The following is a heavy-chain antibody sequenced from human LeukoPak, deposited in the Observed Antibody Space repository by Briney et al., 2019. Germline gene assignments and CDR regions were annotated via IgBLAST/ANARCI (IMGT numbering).Heavy chain of an antibody. Sequence: SETLSLTCTVSGGSLSSYFWNWIRQPPGKGLEWIGYIYYSGSTNYNPSLKSRVTISVDTSKNQFSLKLSSVTAADTAVYYCARGVSGYCSSTSCHTHYYYYYYMDVWGKGTTVTVSS. V-gene: IGHV4-59*01. J-gene: IGHJ6*03. CDR3: ARGVSGYCSSTSCHTHYYYYYYMDV. D-gene: IGHD2-2*02. CDR2: IYYSGST. CDR1: GGSLSSYF.